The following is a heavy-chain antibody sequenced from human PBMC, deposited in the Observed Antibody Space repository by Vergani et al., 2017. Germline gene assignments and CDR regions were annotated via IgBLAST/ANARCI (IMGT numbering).Heavy chain of an antibody. J-gene: IGHJ6*02. CDR3: ARSPRLVDDYGDYIYYYYGMDV. D-gene: IGHD4-17*01. CDR1: GDSVSSNSAA. V-gene: IGHV6-1*01. Sequence: QVQLQQSGPGLVKPSQTLSLTCAISGDSVSSNSAAWNWIRQSPSRGLEWLGRTYYRSKWYNDYAVSVKSRITINPDTSKNQFSLPLNSVTPEDTAVYYCARSPRLVDDYGDYIYYYYGMDVWGQGTTVTVSS. CDR2: TYYRSKWYN.